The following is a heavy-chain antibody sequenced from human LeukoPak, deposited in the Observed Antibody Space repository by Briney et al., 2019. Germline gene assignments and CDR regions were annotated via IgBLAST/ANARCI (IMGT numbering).Heavy chain of an antibody. CDR3: ARGRYYYDISGYSTYYFDY. CDR2: ISDDGINK. J-gene: IGHJ4*02. Sequence: GGSLRLSCAASGFSFSNYAIHWVRQAPDKGLGWVALISDDGINKYYEDSVKGRFTIARDNSKDTLFLQMNSLRPEDTAVYYCARGRYYYDISGYSTYYFDYWGQGTLVTVSS. V-gene: IGHV3-30*03. CDR1: GFSFSNYA. D-gene: IGHD3-22*01.